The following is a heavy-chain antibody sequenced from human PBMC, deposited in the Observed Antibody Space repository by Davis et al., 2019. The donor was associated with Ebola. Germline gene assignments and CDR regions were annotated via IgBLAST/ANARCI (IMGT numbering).Heavy chain of an antibody. CDR2: ISQGGVT. V-gene: IGHV4-34*01. Sequence: SETLSLTCTVSGGSISSYFWSWIRQPPGKGMEWIGQISQGGVTNYNPSLKSRVTISMDTSKNQFYLRLDSVTAADTAVFYCARTAMTSISDLGLGYNYFDPWGQGTLVTVST. J-gene: IGHJ5*02. CDR3: ARTAMTSISDLGLGYNYFDP. D-gene: IGHD2-21*02. CDR1: GGSISSYF.